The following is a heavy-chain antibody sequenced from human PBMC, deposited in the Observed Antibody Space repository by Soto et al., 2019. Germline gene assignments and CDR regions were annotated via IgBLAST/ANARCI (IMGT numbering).Heavy chain of an antibody. D-gene: IGHD1-26*01. CDR3: ATAPNSGSYPGGWFDP. CDR2: FDPEDGET. Sequence: GASVKVSCKVSGYTLTELSMHWVRQAPGKGLEWMGGFDPEDGETIYAQKFQGRVTMTEDTSTDTAYMELSSLRSEDTAVYYCATAPNSGSYPGGWFDPWGQGTLVTVSS. V-gene: IGHV1-24*01. CDR1: GYTLTELS. J-gene: IGHJ5*02.